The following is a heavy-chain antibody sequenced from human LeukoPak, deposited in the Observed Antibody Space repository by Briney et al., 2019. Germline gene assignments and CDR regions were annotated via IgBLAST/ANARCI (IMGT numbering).Heavy chain of an antibody. CDR2: VRTKFFGATT. CDR1: GFSFEDFA. CDR3: IRLGGSGHDRFDA. J-gene: IGHJ4*02. Sequence: GGSLRLSCRSSGFSFEDFAMGWVRQAPGKGLEWLGFVRTKFFGATTQYAPSVKGRFTMSRDDSNSIAYLQMNGLRTEDTAVLFCIRLGGSGHDRFDAWGQGTLVTVSS. V-gene: IGHV3-49*04. D-gene: IGHD5-12*01.